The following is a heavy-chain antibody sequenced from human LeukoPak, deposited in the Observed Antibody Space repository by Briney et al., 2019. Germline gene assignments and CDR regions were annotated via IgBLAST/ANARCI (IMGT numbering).Heavy chain of an antibody. CDR1: VFTSCSYA. CDR3: VKTPLRLGELSPEYFQH. CDR2: FSSNGGST. J-gene: IGHJ1*01. D-gene: IGHD3-16*02. Sequence: RGSLRPSRAASVFTSCSYAMHWGRQAPGKGLKYVSAFSSNGGSTYYADSVKGRFTISSDNSKNTLYLQMSSLRPEDTAVYYCVKTPLRLGELSPEYFQHWGQGTLVTVSS. V-gene: IGHV3-64D*09.